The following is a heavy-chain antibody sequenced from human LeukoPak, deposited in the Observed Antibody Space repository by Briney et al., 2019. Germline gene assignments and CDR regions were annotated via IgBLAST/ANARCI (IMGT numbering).Heavy chain of an antibody. J-gene: IGHJ4*02. CDR3: VWGNVILVATFEDH. D-gene: IGHD5-12*01. V-gene: IGHV3-30-3*01. Sequence: GGSLRLFCEISGFTFRSYFMQWVRQAPGKGLEWVAVVSSEGSMKDYADSVKGRFTVSRDNSKNTLYLQMSSLRADDTALYYCVWGNVILVATFEDHWGQGTLVTVSS. CDR2: VSSEGSMK. CDR1: GFTFRSYF.